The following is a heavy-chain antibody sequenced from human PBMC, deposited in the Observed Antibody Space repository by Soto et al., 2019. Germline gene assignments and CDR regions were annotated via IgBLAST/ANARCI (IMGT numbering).Heavy chain of an antibody. V-gene: IGHV3-30*18. CDR2: ISHDGSKT. Sequence: QVQLVEAGGGVVQPGRSLRLSCAASGFTFSSYGIHWVRQAPGKGLEWVAVISHDGSKTNYADYVKGRFTISRDNSKARVYLQMNSQRDEDTAVYDCAKDTYCYSSSGYYEFDSWGQGTLVTVSS. CDR1: GFTFSSYG. D-gene: IGHD3-22*01. J-gene: IGHJ4*02. CDR3: AKDTYCYSSSGYYEFDS.